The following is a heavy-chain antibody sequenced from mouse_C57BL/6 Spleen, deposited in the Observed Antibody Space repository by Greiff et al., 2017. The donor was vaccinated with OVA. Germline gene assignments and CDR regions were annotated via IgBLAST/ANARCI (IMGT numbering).Heavy chain of an antibody. Sequence: QVQLQQSGAELVRPGASVKLSCKASGYTFTDYYINWVKQRPGQGLEWIARIYPGSGNTYYNEKFKGKATLTAEKSSSTAYMQLSSLTSEDSAVYCCARPDSSGYLFAYWGQGTLVTVSA. CDR3: ARPDSSGYLFAY. CDR1: GYTFTDYY. J-gene: IGHJ3*01. CDR2: IYPGSGNT. V-gene: IGHV1-76*01. D-gene: IGHD3-2*02.